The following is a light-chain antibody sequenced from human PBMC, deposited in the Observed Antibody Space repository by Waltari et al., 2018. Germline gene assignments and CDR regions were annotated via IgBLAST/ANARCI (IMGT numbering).Light chain of an antibody. CDR1: QSVGSSS. Sequence: EIVLTQSPGTASLSPGERVTLSCRASQSVGSSSLAWYQQKPCQAPRLVIYRASRRATGIPERFSGSGSGTDFSLTISRLEPEDFAVYYCQQHGTLPATFGQGTKVEIK. CDR2: RAS. V-gene: IGKV3-20*01. J-gene: IGKJ1*01. CDR3: QQHGTLPAT.